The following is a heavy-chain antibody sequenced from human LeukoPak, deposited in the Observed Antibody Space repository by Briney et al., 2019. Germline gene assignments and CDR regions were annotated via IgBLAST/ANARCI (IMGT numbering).Heavy chain of an antibody. CDR3: ARRNNYGSGSYYP. V-gene: IGHV4-39*01. CDR2: VRYTGTT. J-gene: IGHJ5*02. CDR1: GGSISTSDYY. D-gene: IGHD3-10*01. Sequence: SETLSLTCTVSGGSISTSDYYWGWVRQPPGKGLEWIGSVRYTGTTYYNPSLKSRVTISVDTSKNQLSLNVSSVTAADTAVYYCARRNNYGSGSYYPWGQGTLVTVSS.